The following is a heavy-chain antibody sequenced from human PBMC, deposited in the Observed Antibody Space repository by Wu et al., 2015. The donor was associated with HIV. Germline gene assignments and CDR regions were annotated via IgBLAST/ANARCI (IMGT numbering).Heavy chain of an antibody. J-gene: IGHJ3*02. CDR2: INPSVGTT. Sequence: QVQLVQSGAEVKKPGASVKVSCKASGNTFTIYSMHWVRQAPGQGLEWMGIINPSVGTTRYAQKFQGRVTMTRDTSTSTVYMELSSLRSEDTAVYYCVRVVEPGLDAFDIWGQGTMVTVSS. D-gene: IGHD1-14*01. V-gene: IGHV1-46*03. CDR1: GNTFTIYS. CDR3: VRVVEPGLDAFDI.